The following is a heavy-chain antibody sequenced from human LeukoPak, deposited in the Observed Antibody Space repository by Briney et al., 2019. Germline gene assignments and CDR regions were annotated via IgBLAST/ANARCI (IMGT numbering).Heavy chain of an antibody. Sequence: AGRSLRLSCAASGFTFSSYGMHWVRQAPGKGLEWVAVISYDGSNKYYADSVKGRFTISRDNSKNTLYLQMNSLRAEDTAVYYCAKRLWTFRESYSPPMDVWGQGTTVTVSS. D-gene: IGHD3-10*01. CDR2: ISYDGSNK. J-gene: IGHJ6*02. V-gene: IGHV3-30*18. CDR1: GFTFSSYG. CDR3: AKRLWTFRESYSPPMDV.